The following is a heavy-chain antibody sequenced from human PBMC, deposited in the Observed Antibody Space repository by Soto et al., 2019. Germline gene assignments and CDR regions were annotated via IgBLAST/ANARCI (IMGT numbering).Heavy chain of an antibody. J-gene: IGHJ5*02. V-gene: IGHV3-7*03. CDR3: ARDGHDIVVVPAASRDDWFDH. CDR1: GFTFSSYW. D-gene: IGHD2-2*01. CDR2: IKQDGSEK. Sequence: GGSLRLSCAASGFTFSSYWMSWVRQAPGKGLEWVANIKQDGSEKYYVDSVKGRFTISRDNAKNSLYLQMNSLRAEDTAVYYCARDGHDIVVVPAASRDDWFDHWGQGTLVTVS.